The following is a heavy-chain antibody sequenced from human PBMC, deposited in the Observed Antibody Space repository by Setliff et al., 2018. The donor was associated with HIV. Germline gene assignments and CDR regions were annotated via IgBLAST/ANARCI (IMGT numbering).Heavy chain of an antibody. V-gene: IGHV3-15*01. D-gene: IGHD2-21*01. CDR2: IKIKTDGGTT. J-gene: IGHJ4*02. CDR1: GFTFSNVW. CDR3: TTGTRLVD. Sequence: SCAASGFTFSNVWMTRVRQAPGKGLEWVGRIKIKTDGGTTDYAAPVKGRFTISRDDSKNTLYLQMNSLKIEDTAVYYCTTGTRLVDWGQGALVTVSS.